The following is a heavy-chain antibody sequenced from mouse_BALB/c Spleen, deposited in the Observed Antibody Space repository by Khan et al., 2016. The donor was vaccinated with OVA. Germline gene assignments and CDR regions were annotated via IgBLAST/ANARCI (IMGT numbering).Heavy chain of an antibody. CDR1: GYSITSYYG. CDR2: ISYSGST. CDR3: ARTARIDY. V-gene: IGHV3-2*02. Sequence: EVQLVESGPGLVKPSQSLSLTCTVTGYSITSYYGWNWIRPFPGNKLEWMGYISYSGSTNYTPSLKSRISITRDTSKNQFFLQLNSVTTEDTATFYCARTARIDYWGQGTTLTVSS. D-gene: IGHD3-3*01. J-gene: IGHJ2*01.